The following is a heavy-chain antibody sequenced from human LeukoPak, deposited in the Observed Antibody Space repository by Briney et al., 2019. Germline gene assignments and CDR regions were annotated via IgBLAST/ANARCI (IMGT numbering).Heavy chain of an antibody. CDR1: VGSIISYY. CDR2: IYYSGST. CDR3: ARVYYYDSSGYWGPPGVIDY. J-gene: IGHJ4*02. Sequence: SETLSLTCTVSVGSIISYYWSWIRQPPGKGLEWIGYIYYSGSTNYNPSLKSRVTISVDTSKNQFSLKLSSVTAADTAVYYCARVYYYDSSGYWGPPGVIDYWGQGTLVTVSS. V-gene: IGHV4-59*01. D-gene: IGHD3-22*01.